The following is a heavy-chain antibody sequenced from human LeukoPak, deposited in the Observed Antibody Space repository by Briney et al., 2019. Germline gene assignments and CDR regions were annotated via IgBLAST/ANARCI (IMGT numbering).Heavy chain of an antibody. CDR3: ARESSSSWYYYYYYMDV. Sequence: PSETLSLTCAVYGGSFSGYYWSWIRQPPGKGLEWIGEINHSGSTNYNPSLKSRVTISVDTSKNQCSLKLSSVTAADTAVYYCARESSSSWYYYYYYMDVWGKGTTVTVSS. CDR1: GGSFSGYY. V-gene: IGHV4-34*01. CDR2: INHSGST. D-gene: IGHD6-13*01. J-gene: IGHJ6*03.